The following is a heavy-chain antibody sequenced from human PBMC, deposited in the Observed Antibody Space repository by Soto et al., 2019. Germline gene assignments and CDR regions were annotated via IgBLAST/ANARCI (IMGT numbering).Heavy chain of an antibody. D-gene: IGHD3-22*01. Sequence: QVQLVQSGAEVKKPGSSVKVSCKASGGTFSSYAISWVRQAPGQGLEWMGGIIPIFGTADYAQKFQGRVTMNADESTSTAYMGRSSLGSEDTAVYYCARGVSGGSSGYYYTGGDYWGQGTLVTVSS. CDR1: GGTFSSYA. V-gene: IGHV1-69*12. CDR3: ARGVSGGSSGYYYTGGDY. J-gene: IGHJ4*02. CDR2: IIPIFGTA.